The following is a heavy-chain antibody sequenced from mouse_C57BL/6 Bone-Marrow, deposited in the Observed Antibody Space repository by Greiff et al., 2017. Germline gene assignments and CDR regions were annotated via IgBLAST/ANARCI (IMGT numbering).Heavy chain of an antibody. D-gene: IGHD2-4*01. V-gene: IGHV2-3*01. CDR2: IWGDGST. CDR3: SKKGIYYDYDAFYYYAMDY. Sequence: VKLMESGPGLVAPSQSLSITCTVSGFSLTSYGVSWVRQPPGKGLEWLGVIWGDGSTTYYSALIYSLSISKENSKSQVFLKLNRLQTDDTATYYCSKKGIYYDYDAFYYYAMDYWGQGTSVTVAS. CDR1: GFSLTSYG. J-gene: IGHJ4*01.